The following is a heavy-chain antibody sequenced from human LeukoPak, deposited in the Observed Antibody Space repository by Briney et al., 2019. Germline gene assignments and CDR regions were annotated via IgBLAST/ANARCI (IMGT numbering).Heavy chain of an antibody. CDR3: ARGDRAREYYYYAMDV. D-gene: IGHD3-22*01. CDR2: ISSSDSYI. Sequence: GGSLRLSCAASGFTFSSYSMNWVRQAPGKGLEWVSSISSSDSYIYYADSVKGRFTISRDSAKNSLYLQMNSLRAEDTAVYYCARGDRAREYYYYAMDVWGQGTTVTVSS. CDR1: GFTFSSYS. J-gene: IGHJ6*02. V-gene: IGHV3-21*01.